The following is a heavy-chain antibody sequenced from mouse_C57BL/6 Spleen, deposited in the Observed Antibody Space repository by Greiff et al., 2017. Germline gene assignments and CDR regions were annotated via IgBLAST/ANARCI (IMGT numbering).Heavy chain of an antibody. CDR3: VRRGYAMDD. Sequence: DVMLVESGGGLVQPKGSLKLSCAASGFSFNTYAMNWVRQAPGKGLEWVACIRSKSNNYATYYADSVKDRFTISRDDSESMLYLQMNNLKTEDTAMYYSVRRGYAMDDWGQGTSVTVSS. CDR2: IRSKSNNYAT. J-gene: IGHJ4*01. V-gene: IGHV10-1*01. CDR1: GFSFNTYA.